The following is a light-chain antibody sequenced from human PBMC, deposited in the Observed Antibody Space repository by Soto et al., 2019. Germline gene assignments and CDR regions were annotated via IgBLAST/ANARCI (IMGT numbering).Light chain of an antibody. CDR3: QQYDRSPLT. CDR1: QSVSSSY. CDR2: GAS. J-gene: IGKJ4*01. Sequence: EIVLTQSPGTLSLSPGERATLSCRASQSVSSSYLAWYQQKPGQAPRLLIYGASSRATVIPDRFSGSGSGTDFTLTISRLEAEDFAVYYCQQYDRSPLTFGGGTKVEIK. V-gene: IGKV3-20*01.